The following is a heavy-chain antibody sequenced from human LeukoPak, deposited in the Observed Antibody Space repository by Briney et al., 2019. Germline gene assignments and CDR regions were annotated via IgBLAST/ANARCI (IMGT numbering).Heavy chain of an antibody. CDR1: GDSMTRGGYY. CDR3: ARAVDYRNYFDH. V-gene: IGHV4-31*03. D-gene: IGHD4-11*01. CDR2: IYHSGTT. Sequence: SETLSLTSTVSGDSMTRGGYYWSWVRQHPGKGLEWIGFIYHSGTTFYNPSLEGRAAISVDTSQNQFSLKLTSVTAADTAVYYCARAVDYRNYFDHWGQGTLVTVSS. J-gene: IGHJ4*02.